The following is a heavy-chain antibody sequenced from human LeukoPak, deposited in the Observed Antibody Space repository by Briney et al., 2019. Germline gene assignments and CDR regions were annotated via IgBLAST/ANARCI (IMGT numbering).Heavy chain of an antibody. CDR3: ARTDGYCSGGSCYWDLDY. CDR1: GGTFSSYA. J-gene: IGHJ4*02. V-gene: IGHV1-69*13. CDR2: IIPIFGTA. Sequence: ASVKVSCKASGGTFSSYAISWVRQAPGQGLEWMGGIIPIFGTANYAQKFQGRVTITADESTSTAYMELSGLRSEDTAVYYCARTDGYCSGGSCYWDLDYWGQGTLVTVSS. D-gene: IGHD2-15*01.